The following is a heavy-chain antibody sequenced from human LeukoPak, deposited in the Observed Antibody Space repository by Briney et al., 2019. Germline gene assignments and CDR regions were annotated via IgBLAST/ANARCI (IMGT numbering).Heavy chain of an antibody. V-gene: IGHV3-30-3*01. J-gene: IGHJ6*02. CDR3: ARDRWLESLDYYYGMDV. Sequence: YYGSNKYYADSVKGRFTISRDNSKNTLYLQMNSLRAEDTAVYYCARDRWLESLDYYYGMDVWGQGTTVTVSS. CDR2: YYGSNK. D-gene: IGHD6-19*01.